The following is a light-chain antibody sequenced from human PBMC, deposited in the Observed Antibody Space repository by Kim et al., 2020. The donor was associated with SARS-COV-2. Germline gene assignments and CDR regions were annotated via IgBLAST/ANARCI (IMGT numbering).Light chain of an antibody. CDR2: GKN. Sequence: SSELTQDPAVSVALGQTVRITCQGDSLRRYYASWYQQKPGQAPVLVIYGKNNRPSGIPDRFSGSSSGNTASLTITRAQAEDEADYYCNSRDSSGNHLWVFGGGTQLTVL. J-gene: IGLJ3*02. CDR3: NSRDSSGNHLWV. CDR1: SLRRYY. V-gene: IGLV3-19*01.